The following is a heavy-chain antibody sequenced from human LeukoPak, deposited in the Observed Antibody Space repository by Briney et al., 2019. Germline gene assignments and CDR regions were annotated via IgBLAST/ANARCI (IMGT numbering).Heavy chain of an antibody. D-gene: IGHD5-12*01. CDR3: AKGAYDYIEMGYFDY. J-gene: IGHJ4*02. CDR1: GFSISNSA. V-gene: IGHV3-23*01. CDR2: IVAGSGST. Sequence: PGGSLRLSCAASGFSISNSAMSWVRQAPGKGLEWVSLIVAGSGSTFYADSVKGRFTISRDSSKNTLYLQMNSLRAEDMAVYYCAKGAYDYIEMGYFDYWGQGTLVTVSS.